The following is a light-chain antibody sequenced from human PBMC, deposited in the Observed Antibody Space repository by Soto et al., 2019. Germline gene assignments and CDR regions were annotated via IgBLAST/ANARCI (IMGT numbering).Light chain of an antibody. J-gene: IGKJ2*01. CDR3: VQATHWPYT. Sequence: DVVMTQSPLSLPVTLGQPASISCRPSQSRVHSNGGTFLNWLQQRPGQSPRRLIYKVSNRDSGVPDRFSGSASGTDFTLKISRVEAEDVGVYYCVQATHWPYTFGQGTKLEI. CDR1: QSRVHSNGGTF. V-gene: IGKV2-30*02. CDR2: KVS.